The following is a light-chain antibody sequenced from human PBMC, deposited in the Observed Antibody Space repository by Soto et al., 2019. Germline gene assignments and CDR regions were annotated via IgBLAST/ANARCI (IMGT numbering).Light chain of an antibody. CDR1: ESVSTY. Sequence: EIVLTQSPATLSLSPGERATLSCRATESVSTYLAWYQQKPGRAPRLLIYDASSRATGIPDRFSGSGSGTDFTLTISRLEPEDFAVYYCQQYGSSPTWTFGQGTKVDIK. V-gene: IGKV3-20*01. CDR2: DAS. J-gene: IGKJ1*01. CDR3: QQYGSSPTWT.